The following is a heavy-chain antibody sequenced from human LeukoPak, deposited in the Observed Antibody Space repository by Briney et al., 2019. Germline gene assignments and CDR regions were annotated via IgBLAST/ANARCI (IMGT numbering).Heavy chain of an antibody. V-gene: IGHV3-15*01. J-gene: IGHJ6*03. Sequence: GGSLRLSCAASGFTFSNAWMSWVRQAPGKGLEWVGRIKSKTDGGTTDYAAPVKGRFTISRDDSKSTLYLQMNSLKTEDTAVYYCTTEELGYCSGGSCYSLYYYYYYMDVWGKGTTVTVSS. CDR1: GFTFSNAW. CDR2: IKSKTDGGTT. D-gene: IGHD2-15*01. CDR3: TTEELGYCSGGSCYSLYYYYYYMDV.